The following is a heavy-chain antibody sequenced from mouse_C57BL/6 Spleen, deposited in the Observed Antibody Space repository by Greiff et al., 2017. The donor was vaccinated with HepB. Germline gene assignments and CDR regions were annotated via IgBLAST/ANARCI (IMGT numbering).Heavy chain of an antibody. CDR3: ARWHYYCSTDWYFDV. Sequence: QVQLKQPGAELVKPGASVKLSCKASGYTFTSYWMHWVKQRPGQGLEWIGMIHPNSGSTNYNEKFKSKATLTVDKSSSTAYMQLSSLTSEDSAVYYCARWHYYCSTDWYFDVWGTGTTVTVSS. V-gene: IGHV1-64*01. CDR1: GYTFTSYW. D-gene: IGHD1-1*01. CDR2: IHPNSGST. J-gene: IGHJ1*03.